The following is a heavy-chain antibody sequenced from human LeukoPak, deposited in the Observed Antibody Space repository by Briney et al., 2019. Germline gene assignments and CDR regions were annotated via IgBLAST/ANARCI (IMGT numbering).Heavy chain of an antibody. J-gene: IGHJ4*02. CDR1: GFTFSSAW. V-gene: IGHV3-74*03. CDR2: ITDDSTT. CDR3: VRDRVCLDY. Sequence: GGSLRLSCAASGFTFSSAWMHWVRQAPGTGLVWVSRITDDSTTTYADSVRGRFTISRDNAKNILYLQMNSLRAEDTAVYYCVRDRVCLDYWGQGTLVTVSS. D-gene: IGHD2-8*01.